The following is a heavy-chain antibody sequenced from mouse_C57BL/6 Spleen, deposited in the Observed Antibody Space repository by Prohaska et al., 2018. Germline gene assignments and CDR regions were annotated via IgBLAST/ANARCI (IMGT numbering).Heavy chain of an antibody. CDR2: INPYNGGT. V-gene: IGHV1-19*01. CDR3: ARVYSNPYYVDY. Sequence: EVQLQQSGPVLVKPGASVKMSCKASGYTFTEYYMNWVKQSHGKSLEWIGVINPYNGGTSYNQKFKGKATLTVDKSSSTAYMELNSLTSEDSAVYYCARVYSNPYYVDYWGQGTTLTVSS. D-gene: IGHD2-5*01. J-gene: IGHJ2*01. CDR1: GYTFTEYY.